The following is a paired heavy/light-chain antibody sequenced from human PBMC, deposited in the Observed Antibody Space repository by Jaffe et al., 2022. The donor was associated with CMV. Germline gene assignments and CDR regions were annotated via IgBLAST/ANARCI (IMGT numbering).Heavy chain of an antibody. CDR3: TTSRGYAFDI. J-gene: IGHJ3*02. CDR1: GFTFSGSW. V-gene: IGHV3-74*01. CDR2: ISTDGGTT. D-gene: IGHD1-1*01. Sequence: EVQLVESGGGLVQPGGSLRLSCAASGFTFSGSWMHWVRQAPGKGLVWVSHISTDGGTTNYADSVKGRFTISRDNAKNTLYLQMNSLRVEDTAVYYCTTSRGYAFDIWGQGTMVTVSS.
Light chain of an antibody. V-gene: IGKV4-1*01. CDR1: QSILYSSNNKNN. CDR2: WAS. CDR3: HQYYSTPYT. J-gene: IGKJ2*01. Sequence: DIVMTQSPDSLAVSLGERATINCKSSQSILYSSNNKNNLGWYQQKPGQPPKLLIYWASTRQSGVPDRFSGSGSGTDFTLTISSLQAEDVAVYYCHQYYSTPYTFGQGTNLEIK.